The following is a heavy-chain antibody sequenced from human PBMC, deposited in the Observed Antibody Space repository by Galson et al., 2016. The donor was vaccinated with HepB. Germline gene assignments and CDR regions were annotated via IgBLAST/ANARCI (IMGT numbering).Heavy chain of an antibody. CDR2: IYHTGVT. V-gene: IGHV4-59*01. Sequence: SETLSLTCSVSGDSISTYYWSWIRQPPGKGPEWIGFIYHTGVTNFNPSVKSRVSMSVDTSKNQFSLNLTSVTAADTAVYYCARGLLYPDWYFDLWGRGTLVTVSS. J-gene: IGHJ2*01. CDR1: GDSISTYY. D-gene: IGHD2-8*01. CDR3: ARGLLYPDWYFDL.